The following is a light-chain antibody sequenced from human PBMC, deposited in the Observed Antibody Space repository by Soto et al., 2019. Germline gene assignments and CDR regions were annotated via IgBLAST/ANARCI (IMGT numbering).Light chain of an antibody. CDR2: DAS. Sequence: EIVLTQSPATLSLSPGERATLSCRASQSVSSYLAWYQQKPGQAPMLLIYDASNRATGIPARFSGSGSGTDFTLTISSLEPEDLAVYYCQQRSNWPPLTFGGGNKVEIK. J-gene: IGKJ4*01. CDR1: QSVSSY. V-gene: IGKV3-11*01. CDR3: QQRSNWPPLT.